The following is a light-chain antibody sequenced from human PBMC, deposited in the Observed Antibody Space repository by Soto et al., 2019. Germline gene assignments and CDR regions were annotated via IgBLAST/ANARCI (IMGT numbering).Light chain of an antibody. J-gene: IGKJ4*01. CDR1: QDITND. CDR3: QQYDNVPLT. V-gene: IGKV1-33*01. CDR2: EAS. Sequence: DIQMTQSPSSLSASVGDRVTITCQASQDITNDLNWYQQKTGKAPKVLIYEASNLETGVPSRFSGSGSGTDFTFTISSLQPEDIATYFCQQYDNVPLTFGGGTKVEIK.